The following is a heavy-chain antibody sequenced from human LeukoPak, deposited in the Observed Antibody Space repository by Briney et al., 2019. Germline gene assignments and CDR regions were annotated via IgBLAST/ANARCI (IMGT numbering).Heavy chain of an antibody. Sequence: GGSRRLSCAASGFTFSSNAMSWVRQAPGKGLEWVSAISGSGGSTYYADSVKGRFTISRDNSKNTLYLQMNSLRAEDTAVYYCAKDKGCSSTSCFFDYWGQGTLVTVSS. D-gene: IGHD2-2*01. CDR2: ISGSGGST. CDR3: AKDKGCSSTSCFFDY. J-gene: IGHJ4*02. CDR1: GFTFSSNA. V-gene: IGHV3-23*01.